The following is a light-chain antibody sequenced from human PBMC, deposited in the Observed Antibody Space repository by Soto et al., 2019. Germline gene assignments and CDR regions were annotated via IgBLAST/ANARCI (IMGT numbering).Light chain of an antibody. CDR1: QTLYSSNNKNY. CDR3: QQYYSTPWT. CDR2: WAS. J-gene: IGKJ1*01. V-gene: IGKV4-1*01. Sequence: DIVMTQSPDSLAVSLGERATINCTASQTLYSSNNKNYLAWYQQKPGHPPELLIYWASTRESGVPDRFSGSGSGTDFTLTISSLQAEDVAVYYCQQYYSTPWTFGQGTKVEIK.